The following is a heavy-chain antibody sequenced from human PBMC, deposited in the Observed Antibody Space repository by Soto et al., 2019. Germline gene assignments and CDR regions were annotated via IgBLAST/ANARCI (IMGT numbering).Heavy chain of an antibody. V-gene: IGHV3-7*05. CDR2: IKQDGTSK. CDR3: ARLRFILTERDVDA. D-gene: IGHD3-16*01. Sequence: EVQLVESGGGLVQPGGSLRLSCEASGFTFTSYWMSWVRQAPGKGLEWVANIKQDGTSKYYADSVKGRFTVSRDNAKSSVHLQMDSVRDDDTAVYRCARLRFILTERDVDAWGQGTLVTVSS. CDR1: GFTFTSYW. J-gene: IGHJ5*02.